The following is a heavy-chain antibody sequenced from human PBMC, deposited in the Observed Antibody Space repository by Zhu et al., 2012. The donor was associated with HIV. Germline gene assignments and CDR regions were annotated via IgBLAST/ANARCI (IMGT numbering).Heavy chain of an antibody. CDR3: ARQRGGFGSLHDY. CDR2: INHSGST. Sequence: QVQVQQWGAGLLKPWESLSLTCAVYGGSFSNYYWSWIRQSPEKGLEWIGEINHSGSTNYNPSLKSRVTISIDTSKNQLSLKLNSVTAADTATYYCARQRGGFGSLHDYWGQGTLVTVSS. D-gene: IGHD3-10*01. V-gene: IGHV4-34*01. CDR1: GGSFSNYY. J-gene: IGHJ4*02.